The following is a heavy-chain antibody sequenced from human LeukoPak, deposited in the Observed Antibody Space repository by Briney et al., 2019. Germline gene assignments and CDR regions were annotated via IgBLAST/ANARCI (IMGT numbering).Heavy chain of an antibody. D-gene: IGHD3-10*01. Sequence: GGSLRLSCAASGFTFSSYEFNWVRQAPGKGLQWILYIDATGDTIFYSDSVRGRFTISRDNTRNSLFLQMNGLRAEDTAVYYCARDSSAMLRGYSDYWGLGTPVTVSS. J-gene: IGHJ4*02. CDR3: ARDSSAMLRGYSDY. CDR2: IDATGDTI. V-gene: IGHV3-48*03. CDR1: GFTFSSYE.